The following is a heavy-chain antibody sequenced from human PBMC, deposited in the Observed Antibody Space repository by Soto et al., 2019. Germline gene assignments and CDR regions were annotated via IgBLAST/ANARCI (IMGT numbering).Heavy chain of an antibody. CDR3: ATPIVAFY. Sequence: ASVKVSCKASGYTFTSYAIHWVRQAPGQRLEWMGWINAGNGNTKYSQKFQGRVIITRDTSAGTAYMELRSLISEATALYYCATPIVAFYWGQGTLVTVSS. CDR2: INAGNGNT. J-gene: IGHJ4*02. CDR1: GYTFTSYA. D-gene: IGHD5-12*01. V-gene: IGHV1-3*01.